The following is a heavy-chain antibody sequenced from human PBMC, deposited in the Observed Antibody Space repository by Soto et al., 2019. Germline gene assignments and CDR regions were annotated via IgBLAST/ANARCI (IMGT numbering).Heavy chain of an antibody. V-gene: IGHV4-30-2*01. CDR1: GGSISSGGYS. J-gene: IGHJ2*01. Sequence: QLQLQESGSGLVKPSQTLSLTCAVSGGSISSGGYSWSWLRQPPGKVLEWLGYIFHSGSTYYNPSLKSRFTISVDGSKNHFSLELSSVTAADTAVYYCAREGGSGSPDCYFNVWGRGTLVTVSS. CDR3: AREGGSGSPDCYFNV. D-gene: IGHD1-26*01. CDR2: IFHSGST.